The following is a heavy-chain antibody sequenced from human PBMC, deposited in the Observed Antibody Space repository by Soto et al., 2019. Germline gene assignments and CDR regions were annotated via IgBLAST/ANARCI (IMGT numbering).Heavy chain of an antibody. Sequence: QVQLQESGPGLVKPSETLSLTCTVSGGSMSSYYWSWIRQPPGKGLEWIGYIYYSGSTNYNPSLKRRVIRLVDTSWTQSSLKLHSVTAADTAVYYCARRWGGALGYWGQGTLVTVSS. CDR1: GGSMSSYY. CDR3: ARRWGGALGY. D-gene: IGHD3-16*01. CDR2: IYYSGST. J-gene: IGHJ4*02. V-gene: IGHV4-59*08.